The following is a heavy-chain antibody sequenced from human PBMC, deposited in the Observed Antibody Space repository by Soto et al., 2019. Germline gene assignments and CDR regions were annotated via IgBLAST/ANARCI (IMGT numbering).Heavy chain of an antibody. CDR2: IYYSGST. CDR3: ARTGLLRTDGDYAGPNYYYYYMDV. CDR1: GGSISSGGYY. J-gene: IGHJ6*03. Sequence: SETLSLTCTVSGGSISSGGYYWSWIRQHPGKGLEWIGYIYYSGSTYYNPSLKSRVTISVDTSKNQFSLKLSSVTAADTAVYYCARTGLLRTDGDYAGPNYYYYYMDVWGKGTTVTVSS. V-gene: IGHV4-31*03. D-gene: IGHD4-17*01.